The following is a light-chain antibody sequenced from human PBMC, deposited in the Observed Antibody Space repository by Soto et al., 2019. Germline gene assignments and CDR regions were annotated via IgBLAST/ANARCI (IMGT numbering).Light chain of an antibody. J-gene: IGLJ2*01. CDR1: SSDVGTYDL. Sequence: QSALTQPASVSGSPGQSITISCTGSSSDVGTYDLVSWYQHHPGAAPKLMIYEATRRPSGISNRFSGSKSGNTASLTISGLQAEDEADYYCCSYTSSSTVVFGGGTKVTVL. CDR2: EAT. CDR3: CSYTSSSTVV. V-gene: IGLV2-14*02.